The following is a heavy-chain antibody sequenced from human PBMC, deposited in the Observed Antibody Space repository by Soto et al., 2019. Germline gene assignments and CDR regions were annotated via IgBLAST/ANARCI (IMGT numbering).Heavy chain of an antibody. CDR1: GGSFSGYY. CDR3: ARGLLVGATSTYFDY. Sequence: SETLSLTCAVYGGSFSGYYWSWIRQPPGKGLEWIGESNHSGSTNYNPSLKSRVTISVDTSKNQFSLKLRSVTAADTAVYYCARGLLVGATSTYFDYWGQGTLVTVSS. V-gene: IGHV4-34*01. CDR2: SNHSGST. D-gene: IGHD2-15*01. J-gene: IGHJ4*02.